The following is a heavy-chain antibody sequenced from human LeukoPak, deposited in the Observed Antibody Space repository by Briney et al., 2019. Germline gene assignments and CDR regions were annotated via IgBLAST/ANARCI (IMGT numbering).Heavy chain of an antibody. Sequence: SVKVSCKASGGTFSSYAISWVRQAPGQGLEWMGGIIPIFGTANYAQKFQGRVTITTDESTSTAYMELRSLRSDDTAVYYCARTWIQLRWGAFDIWGQGTMVTVSS. CDR2: IIPIFGTA. D-gene: IGHD5-18*01. V-gene: IGHV1-69*05. J-gene: IGHJ3*02. CDR3: ARTWIQLRWGAFDI. CDR1: GGTFSSYA.